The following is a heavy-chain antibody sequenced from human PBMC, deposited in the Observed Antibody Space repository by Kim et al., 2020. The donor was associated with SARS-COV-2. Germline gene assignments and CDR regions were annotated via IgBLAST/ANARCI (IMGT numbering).Heavy chain of an antibody. CDR3: ARSYGDQAFDV. V-gene: IGHV5-51*01. D-gene: IGHD4-17*01. J-gene: IGHJ3*01. Sequence: TRYNQSFGGQVTISDDKSISTVFLHWGSLKASDTAMYYCARSYGDQAFDVWGQGTMITVSS. CDR2: T.